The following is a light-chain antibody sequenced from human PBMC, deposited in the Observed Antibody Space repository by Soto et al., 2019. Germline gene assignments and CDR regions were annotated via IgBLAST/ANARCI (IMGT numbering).Light chain of an antibody. Sequence: QFGQSPCSLSACVGDRFTITCRGSQGVTSYLAWFQQRPGKAPKLLIFGASTLQKGVPARLSGGGVGTESTLTIASLQPEDFATYYCDQVYTYCRKLGQVTEVDIK. V-gene: IGKV1-9*01. CDR3: DQVYTYCRK. J-gene: IGKJ1*01. CDR1: QGVTSY. CDR2: GAS.